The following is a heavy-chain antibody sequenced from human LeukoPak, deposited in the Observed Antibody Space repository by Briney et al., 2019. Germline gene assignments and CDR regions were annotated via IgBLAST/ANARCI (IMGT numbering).Heavy chain of an antibody. CDR1: GGSITSYY. D-gene: IGHD2-21*02. V-gene: IGHV4-59*01. J-gene: IGHJ5*02. CDR3: SGLTDDGTNWFDP. CDR2: IYRSGTT. Sequence: PSETLSLTCTVSGGSITSYYWSWIRQPPGKGLEWIGYIYRSGTTAYDPSLKSRATISVDTSKNQFSLRLNSVTAADTAVYYCSGLTDDGTNWFDPWGLGTLVTVSS.